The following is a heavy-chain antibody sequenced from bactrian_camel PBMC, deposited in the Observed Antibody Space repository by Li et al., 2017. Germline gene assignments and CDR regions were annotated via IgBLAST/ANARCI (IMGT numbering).Heavy chain of an antibody. CDR1: GFSFSKYA. V-gene: IGHV3S31*01. CDR3: AAKGSRLCSLTTVDPAFGY. D-gene: IGHD5*01. J-gene: IGHJ6*01. Sequence: DVQLVESGGGLVQPGGSLRLSCTASGFSFSKYAMSWVRQPSGGPREGVAILDFDGRTNYATSVKGRFTISRDNAKNILYLQMDDLKPEDSAMYFCAAKGSRLCSLTTVDPAFGYWGQGTQVTVS. CDR2: ILDFDGRT.